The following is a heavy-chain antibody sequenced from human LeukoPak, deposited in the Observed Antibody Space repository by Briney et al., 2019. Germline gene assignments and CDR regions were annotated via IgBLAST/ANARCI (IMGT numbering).Heavy chain of an antibody. V-gene: IGHV7-4-1*02. CDR1: GYTFTSYA. J-gene: IGHJ4*02. CDR2: INTNTGNP. CDR3: AGGAINDYGDYDWGN. D-gene: IGHD4-17*01. Sequence: GASVKVSCKASGYTFTSYAMNWVRQAPGQGLEWMGWINTNTGNPTYAQGFTGRFVFSLDTSVSTAYLQISSLKAEDTAVYYCAGGAINDYGDYDWGNWGQGTLVTVSS.